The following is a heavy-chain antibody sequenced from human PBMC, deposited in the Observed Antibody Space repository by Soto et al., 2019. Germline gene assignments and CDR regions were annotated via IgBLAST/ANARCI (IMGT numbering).Heavy chain of an antibody. D-gene: IGHD3-22*01. CDR3: AKVAYYYDSNGYFDY. V-gene: IGHV3-23*01. CDR2: ISGSGGST. J-gene: IGHJ4*02. CDR1: GFTFSSYA. Sequence: EVQLLESGGGLVQPGGSLRLSCSASGFTFSSYAMSWVRQAPGKGLEWVSAISGSGGSTYYADSVKGRFTISRDNSKNTLYLQMNRLRAEDTAVYYCAKVAYYYDSNGYFDYWGQGTLVTVSS.